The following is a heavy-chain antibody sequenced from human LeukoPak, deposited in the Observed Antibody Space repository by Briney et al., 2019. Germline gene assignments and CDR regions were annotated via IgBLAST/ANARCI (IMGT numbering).Heavy chain of an antibody. Sequence: SETLSLTCTVSGGSISSYYWSWIRQPLGKGLEWIGYIYYSGSTNYNPSLKSRVTISVDTSKNQFSLKLSSVTAADTAAYYCARADYDFWSGYHPGGFDPWGQGTLVTVSS. CDR2: IYYSGST. D-gene: IGHD3-3*01. J-gene: IGHJ5*02. CDR3: ARADYDFWSGYHPGGFDP. V-gene: IGHV4-59*01. CDR1: GGSISSYY.